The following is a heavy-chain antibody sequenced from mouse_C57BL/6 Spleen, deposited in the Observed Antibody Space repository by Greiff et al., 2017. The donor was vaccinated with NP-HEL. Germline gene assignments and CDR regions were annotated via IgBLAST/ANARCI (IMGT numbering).Heavy chain of an antibody. Sequence: EVKLMESGGGLVQPKGSLKLSCAASGFSFNTYAMNWVRQAPGKGLEWVARIRSKSNNYATYYADSVKDRFTISRDDSESMLYLQMNNLKTEDTAMYYCVTGRGLYAMDYWGQGTSVTVSS. D-gene: IGHD3-3*01. CDR2: IRSKSNNYAT. V-gene: IGHV10-1*01. J-gene: IGHJ4*01. CDR3: VTGRGLYAMDY. CDR1: GFSFNTYA.